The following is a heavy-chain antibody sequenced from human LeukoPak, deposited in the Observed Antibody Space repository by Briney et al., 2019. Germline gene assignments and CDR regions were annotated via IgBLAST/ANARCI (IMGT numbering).Heavy chain of an antibody. D-gene: IGHD6-13*01. CDR3: ARDVYSSHSWLDP. CDR1: GGSISSYY. V-gene: IGHV4-4*07. Sequence: PSETLSLTCTVSGGSISSYYWTWIRQPAGKGLEWIGRAHTSGTSNYNPSLKSRVTMSVDTSKNQFSLKLSSVTAADTAIYYCARDVYSSHSWLDPWGQVTLVTVAS. CDR2: AHTSGTS. J-gene: IGHJ5*02.